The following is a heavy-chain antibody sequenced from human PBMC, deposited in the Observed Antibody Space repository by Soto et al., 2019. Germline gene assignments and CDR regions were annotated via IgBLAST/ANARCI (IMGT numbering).Heavy chain of an antibody. V-gene: IGHV4-39*01. CDR2: LYYSGST. D-gene: IGHD1-26*01. CDR1: GGSISSSSYY. Sequence: SETLSLTCTVSGGSISSSSYYWGWIRQPPGKGLDLIVILYYSGSTYYNPSFKSRVTISVDTSKNQFSLKLSSVTAADTAVYYCARNGVGATTRANYYYYGMDVWGQGTTVTVSS. J-gene: IGHJ6*02. CDR3: ARNGVGATTRANYYYYGMDV.